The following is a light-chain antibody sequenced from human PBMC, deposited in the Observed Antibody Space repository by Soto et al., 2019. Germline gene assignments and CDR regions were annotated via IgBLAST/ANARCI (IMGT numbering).Light chain of an antibody. J-gene: IGKJ5*01. CDR2: GAS. Sequence: ILLLQSLCTLALNTGERATLSCGASKSVRGKHLAWYQPKPGQAPRVIIYGASSRATGIPDRFSGSGSGTDVTLTISSLQPEDFETYYCQQANSFPITCGQGTRLEIK. CDR1: KSVRGKH. V-gene: IGKV3-20*01. CDR3: QQANSFPIT.